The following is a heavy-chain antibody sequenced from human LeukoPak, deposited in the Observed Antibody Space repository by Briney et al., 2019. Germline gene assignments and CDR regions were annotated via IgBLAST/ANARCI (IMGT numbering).Heavy chain of an antibody. CDR3: ARDKGSSSSI. D-gene: IGHD6-13*01. V-gene: IGHV3-48*03. J-gene: IGHJ3*02. Sequence: PGGSLRLSCAASGFTFSSYEMNWVRQAPGKGLEWVSYISSSGSTIYYADSVKGRFTISRDNAKNSLYLQMNSLRAEDTAVYYCARDKGSSSSIWGQGTMVTVSS. CDR2: ISSSGSTI. CDR1: GFTFSSYE.